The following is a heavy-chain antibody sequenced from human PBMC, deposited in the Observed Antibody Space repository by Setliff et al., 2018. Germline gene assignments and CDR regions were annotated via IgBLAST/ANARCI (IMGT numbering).Heavy chain of an antibody. CDR3: ARTGTYRYFDY. D-gene: IGHD1-1*01. V-gene: IGHV4-34*01. CDR2: INHSGST. CDR1: GGTFSDYH. Sequence: SETLSLTCAAYGGTFSDYHWTWIRQPPGKGLEWIGEINHSGSTNYNPSLKSRVTISLDTSKNQFSLKLTSVTAADTAVYYCARTGTYRYFDYWGQGTRVTVSS. J-gene: IGHJ4*02.